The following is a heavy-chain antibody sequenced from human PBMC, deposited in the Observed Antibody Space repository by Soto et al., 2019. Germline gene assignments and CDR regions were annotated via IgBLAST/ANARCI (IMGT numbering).Heavy chain of an antibody. CDR3: ARDPSPYNHGGYWYDALDM. D-gene: IGHD1-20*01. J-gene: IGHJ3*02. CDR2: IRDDGGLQ. CDR1: GFTFNTYC. Sequence: VGSLSLSCTVSGFTFNTYCMTWDRQAPGKGLEWVANIRDDGGLQYYADSVKGRFTISRDNAKNSLYLQMNSLRAEDTAVYYCARDPSPYNHGGYWYDALDMWGQGTMVTV. V-gene: IGHV3-7*04.